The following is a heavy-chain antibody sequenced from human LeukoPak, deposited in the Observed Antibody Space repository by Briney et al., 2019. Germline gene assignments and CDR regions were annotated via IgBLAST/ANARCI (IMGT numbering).Heavy chain of an antibody. CDR2: IYYTGKT. V-gene: IGHV4-59*13. Sequence: PSETLSLTCTVSGGSINSFSWSWIRQPPGEGLEWIGYIYYTGKTNYNPSLKSQVTISIGPSKNQFSLNVSSMTAADTAVYYCASYYSDSEYFQHWGQGTLVTVSS. D-gene: IGHD4-11*01. CDR3: ASYYSDSEYFQH. CDR1: GGSINSFS. J-gene: IGHJ1*01.